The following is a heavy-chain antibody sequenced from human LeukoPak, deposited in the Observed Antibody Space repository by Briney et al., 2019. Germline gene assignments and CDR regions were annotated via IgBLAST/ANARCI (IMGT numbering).Heavy chain of an antibody. D-gene: IGHD4-17*01. Sequence: SETLSLTCTVSGAFISSSSYYWVWIRQPPGKGLEWIGSMYYSGSTHYNPSLKSRVTISVDKSKNQFSLKLSSVTAADTAVYYCARRTSRHYGDYPGYYWGQGTLVTVSS. CDR1: GAFISSSSYY. V-gene: IGHV4-39*07. CDR2: MYYSGST. J-gene: IGHJ4*02. CDR3: ARRTSRHYGDYPGYY.